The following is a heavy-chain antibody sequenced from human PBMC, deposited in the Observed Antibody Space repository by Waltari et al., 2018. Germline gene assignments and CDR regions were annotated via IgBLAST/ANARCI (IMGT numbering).Heavy chain of an antibody. V-gene: IGHV3-30*03. J-gene: IGHJ6*02. CDR1: GFTFSSSG. CDR3: ASCTGGNCYYYGFDV. CDR2: ISSDGSRK. D-gene: IGHD2-8*02. Sequence: QVQLVESGGGVVQPGRSLRLSCAASGFTFSSSGMHWVRQTPGRVLEWVAVISSDGSRKSYADSVKGRFSISRDNSKNSLSLEMNSLRPEDTAVYYCASCTGGNCYYYGFDVWGQGTTVTVSS.